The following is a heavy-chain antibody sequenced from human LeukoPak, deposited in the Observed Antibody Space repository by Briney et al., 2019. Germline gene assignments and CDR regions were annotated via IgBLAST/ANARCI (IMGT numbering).Heavy chain of an antibody. CDR2: INTNTGNP. CDR1: GYTFTSYA. D-gene: IGHD1-1*01. J-gene: IGHJ6*03. V-gene: IGHV7-4-1*02. CDR3: AREAGTGYYYYYYMDV. Sequence: ASVKVSCKASGYTFTSYAMNWVRQAPGQGLEWMGWINTNTGNPTYAQGFTGRFVYSLDTSVSTAYLQISSLKAEDTAVYYCAREAGTGYYYYYYMDVWGKGTTVTVSS.